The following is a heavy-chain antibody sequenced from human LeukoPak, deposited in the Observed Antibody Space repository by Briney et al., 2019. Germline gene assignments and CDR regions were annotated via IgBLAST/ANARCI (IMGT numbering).Heavy chain of an antibody. V-gene: IGHV4-31*03. CDR2: VYHSGST. J-gene: IGHJ4*02. CDR1: GGSISSGVYY. D-gene: IGHD6-19*01. CDR3: ARERTTGWYFDY. Sequence: SETLSLTCSVSGGSISSGVYYWSWVRQHPGKGMEWIGYVYHSGSTSYNPTLKSRLSISVDTSKNQFSLNLSSATAADTAVYYCARERTTGWYFDYWGQGTLVTVSS.